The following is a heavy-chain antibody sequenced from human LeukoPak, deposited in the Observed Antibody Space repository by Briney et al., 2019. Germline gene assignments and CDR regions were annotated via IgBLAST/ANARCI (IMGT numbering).Heavy chain of an antibody. J-gene: IGHJ4*02. CDR2: INWNGGST. CDR3: ARDSDDFWSGYYRH. Sequence: GGSPRLSCAASGFTFDDYGMSWVRQAPGKGLEWVSGINWNGGSTGYADSVKGRFTISRDNAKNSLYLQMNSLRAEDTALYYCARDSDDFWSGYYRHWGQGTLVTVSS. CDR1: GFTFDDYG. V-gene: IGHV3-20*04. D-gene: IGHD3-3*01.